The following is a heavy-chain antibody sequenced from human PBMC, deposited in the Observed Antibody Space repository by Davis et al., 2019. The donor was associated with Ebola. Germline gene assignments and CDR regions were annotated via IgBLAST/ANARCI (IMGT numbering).Heavy chain of an antibody. V-gene: IGHV3-49*03. J-gene: IGHJ6*02. CDR1: GFTFGDYA. D-gene: IGHD3-3*01. CDR3: TRDRRYYDFWSGYYYYYGMDV. CDR2: IRSKAYGGTT. Sequence: GGSLRLSCTASGFTFGDYAMSWFRQAPGKGLEWVGFIRSKAYGGTTEYAASVKGRFTISRDDSKSIAYLQMNSLKTEDTAVYYCTRDRRYYDFWSGYYYYYGMDVWGQGTTVTVSS.